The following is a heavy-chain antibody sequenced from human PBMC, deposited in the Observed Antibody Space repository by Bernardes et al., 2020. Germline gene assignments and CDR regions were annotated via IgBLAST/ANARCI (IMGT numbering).Heavy chain of an antibody. CDR2: IDWDDDK. CDR1: GFSLSPSGMR. CDR3: ARETAVTTGIDY. D-gene: IGHD4-17*01. Sequence: SGPTLLKPTQTLTLTCPFSGFSLSPSGMRVSWIRQPPGKALEWLARIDWDDDKFYSTSLKTRLTISKDTSKNQVVLTMTNVNPVDTATYYCARETAVTTGIDYWGQGTLVTVSS. V-gene: IGHV2-70*04. J-gene: IGHJ4*02.